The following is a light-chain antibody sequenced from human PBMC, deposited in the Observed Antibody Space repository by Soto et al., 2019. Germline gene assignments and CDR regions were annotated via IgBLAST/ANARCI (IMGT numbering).Light chain of an antibody. CDR3: QSYDTRLSAWV. CDR2: GNS. V-gene: IGLV1-40*01. Sequence: QSVLTQPPSVSGAPGQTVTISCTGSSSNIGAGYDVHWYQQFPGTAPKLLIYGNSNRPSGVPDRFSGSKSGTSASLAITGLQAEDEADFYCQSYDTRLSAWVFGGGTKLTVL. CDR1: SSNIGAGYD. J-gene: IGLJ3*02.